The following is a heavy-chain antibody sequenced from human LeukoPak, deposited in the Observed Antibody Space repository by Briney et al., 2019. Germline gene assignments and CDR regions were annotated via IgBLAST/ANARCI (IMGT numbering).Heavy chain of an antibody. CDR1: GFTFSDYY. J-gene: IGHJ6*03. V-gene: IGHV3-11*01. CDR2: ISSSGSTI. D-gene: IGHD3-10*01. CDR3: ARDIQDYYGSGSYSQGYYYYYMDV. Sequence: PGGSLRLSCAASGFTFSDYYMSWIRQAPGKGLEWVSYISSSGSTIYYADSVKGRFTISRDNAKNSLYLQMNSLRAEDTAVYYCARDIQDYYGSGSYSQGYYYYYMDVWGKGTTVTISS.